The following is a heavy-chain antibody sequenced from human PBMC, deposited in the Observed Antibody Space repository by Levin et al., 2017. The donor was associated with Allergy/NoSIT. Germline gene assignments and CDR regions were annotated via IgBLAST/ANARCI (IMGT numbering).Heavy chain of an antibody. V-gene: IGHV3-7*03. J-gene: IGHJ4*02. CDR2: INIDGSDK. CDR1: GFNFNANW. CDR3: ARGGRDSSWYWRH. D-gene: IGHD6-13*01. Sequence: HAGGSLRLSCAASGFNFNANWMTWVRQAPGKGLEWVANINIDGSDKYHVDSVKDRFTISRDNAQTSLFLQMNSLRVEDTAVYYCARGGRDSSWYWRHWGQGTLVLVSP.